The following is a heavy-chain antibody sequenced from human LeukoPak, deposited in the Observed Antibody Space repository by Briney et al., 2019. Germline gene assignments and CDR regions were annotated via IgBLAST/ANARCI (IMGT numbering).Heavy chain of an antibody. Sequence: PSETLSLTCTVSGGSISSGGYYWSWIRQHPGKGLEWIGYIYYSGSTYYSPSLKSRVTISVDTSKNQFSLKLSSVTAADTAVYYCARDGGSGYYFDYWGQGTLVTVSS. J-gene: IGHJ4*02. D-gene: IGHD3-10*01. CDR3: ARDGGSGYYFDY. V-gene: IGHV4-31*03. CDR2: IYYSGST. CDR1: GGSISSGGYY.